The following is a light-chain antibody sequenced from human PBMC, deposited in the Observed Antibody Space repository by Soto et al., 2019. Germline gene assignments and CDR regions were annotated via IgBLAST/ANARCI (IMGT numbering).Light chain of an antibody. J-gene: IGLJ2*01. Sequence: QSVLTQPPSASGTPGQRFTISVSGSYSNVETNYGYWYQQVPGTAPKLLIYTNDQRPSGVPDRFSASKSGTSASLAIRGLRSEDEADYCCSATDDSLGGPVVGGGTKLTVL. CDR2: TND. CDR1: YSNVETNY. CDR3: SATDDSLGGPV. V-gene: IGLV1-47*02.